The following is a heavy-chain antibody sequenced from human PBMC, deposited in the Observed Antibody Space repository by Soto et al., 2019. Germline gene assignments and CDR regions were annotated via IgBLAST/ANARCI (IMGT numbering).Heavy chain of an antibody. CDR3: AGLVVPAAPSYYYSSYYMVV. V-gene: IGHV1-69*02. Sequence: QVQLVQSGAEVKKPGSSVKVSCKASGGTFSSYTISWVRQAPGQGLEWMGRIIPILGIANYAQKFQGRVTITADKSTSTAYMELSSLRSEDTAVYYCAGLVVPAAPSYYYSSYYMVVWGKETTVTVSS. CDR1: GGTFSSYT. D-gene: IGHD2-2*01. CDR2: IIPILGIA. J-gene: IGHJ6*03.